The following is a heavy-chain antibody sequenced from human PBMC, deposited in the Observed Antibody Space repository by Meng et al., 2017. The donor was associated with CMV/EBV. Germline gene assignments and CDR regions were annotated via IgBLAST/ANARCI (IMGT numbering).Heavy chain of an antibody. CDR3: AKTTEYSYGYFDY. J-gene: IGHJ4*02. V-gene: IGHV3-30*18. Sequence: ASGVTFSVYGMRWVSQAPGKGPEWVALIAYDRNNKKYADSVKDRFTISRDNSKNTLYLQMNSLRAEDTAVYYCAKTTEYSYGYFDYWGQGTLVTVSS. CDR1: GVTFSVYG. CDR2: IAYDRNNK. D-gene: IGHD5-18*01.